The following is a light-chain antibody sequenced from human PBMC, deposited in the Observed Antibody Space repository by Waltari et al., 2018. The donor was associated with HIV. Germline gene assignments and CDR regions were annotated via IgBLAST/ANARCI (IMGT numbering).Light chain of an antibody. CDR1: SSDVGGYNY. Sequence: QSALTQPPSASGSPGQSVTISCTATSSDVGGYNYFSWYQHHPGKAPKLMIYEVSKRPSGVPDRFSGSKSGNTASLTVSGLQAEDEADYYCNSYVGSNNYIFGTGTKVTVL. CDR2: EVS. V-gene: IGLV2-8*01. CDR3: NSYVGSNNYI. J-gene: IGLJ1*01.